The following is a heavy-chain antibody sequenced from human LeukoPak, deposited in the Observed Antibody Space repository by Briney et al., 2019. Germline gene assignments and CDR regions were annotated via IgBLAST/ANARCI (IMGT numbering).Heavy chain of an antibody. CDR1: GFTFSTYG. V-gene: IGHV3-33*01. Sequence: HPGGSLRLSCSTSGFTFSTYGMHWVRQAPGKGLEWVSVIWYDGSMKYYADSVKGRVTISRDNSKNTLHLQMNSLRAEDTAVYYCVGSGGWSYDPLDIWGQGTVVTVSS. CDR3: VGSGGWSYDPLDI. D-gene: IGHD6-19*01. CDR2: IWYDGSMK. J-gene: IGHJ3*02.